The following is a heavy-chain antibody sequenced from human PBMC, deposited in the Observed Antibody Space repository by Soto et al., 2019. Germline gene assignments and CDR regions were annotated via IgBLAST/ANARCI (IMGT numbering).Heavy chain of an antibody. V-gene: IGHV4-31*03. D-gene: IGHD3-3*01. CDR1: GGSISSGGYY. CDR2: IYYSGST. CDR3: ARAQITIFGVVTLDY. J-gene: IGHJ4*03. Sequence: PSETLSLTCTVSGGSISSGGYYWTWIRQHPGKGLEWIGYIYYSGSTYYNPSLKSRVTISVDTSRDQFSLKLSSVTAADTAVYYCARAQITIFGVVTLDYWGQGTTVTVSS.